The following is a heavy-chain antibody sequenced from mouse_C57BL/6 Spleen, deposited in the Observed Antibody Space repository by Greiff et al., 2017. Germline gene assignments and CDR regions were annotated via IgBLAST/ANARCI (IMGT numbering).Heavy chain of an antibody. CDR1: GYAFSSSW. J-gene: IGHJ1*03. Sequence: QVQLQQSGPELVKPGASVKISCKASGYAFSSSWMNWVKQRPGKGLEWIGRIYPGDGDTNYNGKFKGKATLTADKSSSTAFMQLSSLTSEDSAVYFCARVYARCFDFWGTGTTVTVSS. D-gene: IGHD2-14*01. CDR2: IYPGDGDT. CDR3: ARVYARCFDF. V-gene: IGHV1-82*01.